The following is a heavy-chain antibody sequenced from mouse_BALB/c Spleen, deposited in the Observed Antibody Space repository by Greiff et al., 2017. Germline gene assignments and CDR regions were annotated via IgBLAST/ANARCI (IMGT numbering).Heavy chain of an antibody. CDR3: ARSYDGGAWFAY. V-gene: IGHV1-7*01. CDR2: INPSTGYT. J-gene: IGHJ3*01. D-gene: IGHD2-12*01. Sequence: QVQLKQSGAELAKPGASVKMSCKASGYTFTSYWMHWVKQRPGQGLEWIGYINPSTGYTEYNQKFKDKATLTADKPSSTAYMQLSSLTSEDSAVYYCARSYDGGAWFAYWGQGTLVTVSA. CDR1: GYTFTSYW.